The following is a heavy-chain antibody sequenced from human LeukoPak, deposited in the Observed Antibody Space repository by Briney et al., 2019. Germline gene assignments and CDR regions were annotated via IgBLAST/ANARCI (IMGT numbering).Heavy chain of an antibody. J-gene: IGHJ4*02. Sequence: GGSLTLSCAASGFTFSRYGVHWVRQAPGEGGEGVADISYDGSNKYYADSVKGQFTISRDNSKNTLYLQINSLRAEDTAVDYCAKYGIAAAGTKYFDYWGQGTLVTVSS. V-gene: IGHV3-30*18. CDR1: GFTFSRYG. CDR3: AKYGIAAAGTKYFDY. CDR2: ISYDGSNK. D-gene: IGHD6-13*01.